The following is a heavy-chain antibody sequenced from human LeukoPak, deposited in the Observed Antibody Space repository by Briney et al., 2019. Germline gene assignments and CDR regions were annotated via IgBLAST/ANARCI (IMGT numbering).Heavy chain of an antibody. CDR2: INPNSGDT. V-gene: IGHV1-2*06. CDR3: ARYGSGSSDVDY. J-gene: IGHJ4*02. Sequence: ASVKVSCKASGYTFTDYYMHWVRQAPGQGLEWMGRINPNSGDTNYAQKFQGRVTMTRDTSISTAYMELSRLRSDDTAVYYCARYGSGSSDVDYWGQGTLVTVSS. CDR1: GYTFTDYY. D-gene: IGHD3-10*01.